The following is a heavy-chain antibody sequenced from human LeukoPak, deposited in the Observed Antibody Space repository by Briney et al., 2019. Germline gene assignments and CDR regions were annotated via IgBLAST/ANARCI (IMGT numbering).Heavy chain of an antibody. V-gene: IGHV4-34*01. CDR3: ARGSSGYFN. CDR2: INHSGST. Sequence: SETLSLTCAVYGGSFSGYYWSWIRQPPGKGLEWIGEINHSGSTNYNPSLKSRVTISVDTSKNQFSLKLSSVTAADMAVYYCARGSSGYFNWGQGTLVTVSS. J-gene: IGHJ4*02. CDR1: GGSFSGYY. D-gene: IGHD3-22*01.